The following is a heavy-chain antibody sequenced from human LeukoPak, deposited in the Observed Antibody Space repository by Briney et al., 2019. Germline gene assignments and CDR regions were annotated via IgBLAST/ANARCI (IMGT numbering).Heavy chain of an antibody. D-gene: IGHD4/OR15-4a*01. Sequence: PGGSLRLSCAASGFTFSSYAMSWVRHAPGKGLEWVSAISGSGGNSYYAASVKGRFTISRDDSKNTLYLQMNSLRAEDTALYYCAKEHDYGGYFDYWGQGTLVTVSS. CDR3: AKEHDYGGYFDY. J-gene: IGHJ4*02. CDR1: GFTFSSYA. V-gene: IGHV3-23*01. CDR2: ISGSGGNS.